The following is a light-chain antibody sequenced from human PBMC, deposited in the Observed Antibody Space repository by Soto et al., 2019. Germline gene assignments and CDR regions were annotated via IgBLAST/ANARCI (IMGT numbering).Light chain of an antibody. CDR1: QSVSSNY. J-gene: IGKJ5*01. CDR2: VAS. CDR3: QQYGSSPIT. V-gene: IGKV3-20*01. Sequence: EIVLTQSPGTLSLSPGERATLSCRASQSVSSNYLAWYQQKPGQAPRVLIYVASSRATGIPDRFSGSGSGTDFTLNISRLEPEDFAVYYCQQYGSSPITFGQGTRLEIK.